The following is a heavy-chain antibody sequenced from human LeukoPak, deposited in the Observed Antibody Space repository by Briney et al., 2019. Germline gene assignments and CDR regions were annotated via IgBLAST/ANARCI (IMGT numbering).Heavy chain of an antibody. V-gene: IGHV4-39*01. D-gene: IGHD4-11*01. CDR2: IHYSGST. CDR1: GGSISSSRNY. Sequence: SETLSLTCTVSGGSISSSRNYWGWIRQPPGKRQEWIGSIHYSGSTYYSPSLKSRVTISVDMSKNQFSLKLTSVTAADTAVYYCARQGSNWYFEYFQHWGQGTLVTVSS. J-gene: IGHJ1*01. CDR3: ARQGSNWYFEYFQH.